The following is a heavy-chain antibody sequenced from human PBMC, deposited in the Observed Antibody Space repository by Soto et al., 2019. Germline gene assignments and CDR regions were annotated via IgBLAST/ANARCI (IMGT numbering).Heavy chain of an antibody. Sequence: PGGSLRLSCAASGFTVNNNYMSWVRQPPGKGLEWGSLIYSGGSTYYADSVKVRFTISRDNSKNTLYLQMNSLRAEDTAVYYCARQTDAFDIWGQGTMVTVSS. J-gene: IGHJ3*02. V-gene: IGHV3-66*04. CDR2: IYSGGST. CDR3: ARQTDAFDI. CDR1: GFTVNNNY.